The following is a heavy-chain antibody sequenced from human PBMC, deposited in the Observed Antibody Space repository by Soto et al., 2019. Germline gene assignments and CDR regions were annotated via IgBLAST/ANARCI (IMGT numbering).Heavy chain of an antibody. Sequence: GSLRLSGAASVFTFSSYEMNWVRQAPGKGLEWVSYISSSGSTIYYADSVKGRFTISRDNAKNSLYLQMNSLRAEDTAVYYCARDHKGGYYYYGMDVWGQGTTVTV. V-gene: IGHV3-48*03. J-gene: IGHJ6*02. CDR3: ARDHKGGYYYYGMDV. CDR2: ISSSGSTI. CDR1: VFTFSSYE.